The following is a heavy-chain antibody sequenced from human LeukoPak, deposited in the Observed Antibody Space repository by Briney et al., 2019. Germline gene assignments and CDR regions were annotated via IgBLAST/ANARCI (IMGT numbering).Heavy chain of an antibody. CDR2: INHSGST. V-gene: IGHV4-34*01. CDR3: ARNVPLWFGPYYMDV. CDR1: GFTFSSYS. D-gene: IGHD3-10*01. J-gene: IGHJ6*03. Sequence: GSLRLSCAASGFTFSSYSMNWVRQAPGEGLEWIGEINHSGSTNYNPSLKSRVTISVDTSKNQFSLKLSSVTAADTAVYYCARNVPLWFGPYYMDVWGKGTTVTISS.